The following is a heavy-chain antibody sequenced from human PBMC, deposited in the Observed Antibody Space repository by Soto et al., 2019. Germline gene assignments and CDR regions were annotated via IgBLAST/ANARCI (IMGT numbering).Heavy chain of an antibody. CDR3: ARSDGYHFNWLDS. V-gene: IGHV1-8*01. D-gene: IGHD2-21*01. J-gene: IGHJ5*01. CDR1: GYTFASYD. Sequence: QVQLVQSGAEVKTPGASVKVSCKASGYTFASYDMNWVRQAPGQGLEWMGWMNPNSNNTGYAQKFQGRLTMTRDIALSIAHVELSSLRNEDTAVYYCARSDGYHFNWLDSWGQGTLVTVSA. CDR2: MNPNSNNT.